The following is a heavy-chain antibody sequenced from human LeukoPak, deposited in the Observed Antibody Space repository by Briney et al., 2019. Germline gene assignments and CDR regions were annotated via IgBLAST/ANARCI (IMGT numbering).Heavy chain of an antibody. CDR1: GYTFSDNY. CDR2: IKPNTGAT. CDR3: AREFRVVMTAFLDY. V-gene: IGHV1-2*02. D-gene: IGHD2-21*02. J-gene: IGHJ4*02. Sequence: ASVKVSCKASGYTFSDNYIHWVRQAPGQGLEWVGWIKPNTGATHYSKRFQGRVTMIRDTSVSTAYMELTSLRSDDTAVYFCAREFRVVMTAFLDYWGQGTLVIVSS.